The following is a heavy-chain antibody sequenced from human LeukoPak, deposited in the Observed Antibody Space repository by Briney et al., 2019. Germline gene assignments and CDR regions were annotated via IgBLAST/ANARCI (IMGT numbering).Heavy chain of an antibody. J-gene: IGHJ3*02. D-gene: IGHD2-21*01. Sequence: PGGSLRLSCAASGFTFSSYWMSWVRQAPGKGLEWVSAISGSGGSTYYADSVKGRFTISRDNSKNTLYLQMNSLRAEDTAVYYCAKDHVFWVGEALAFDIWGQGTMVTVSS. CDR3: AKDHVFWVGEALAFDI. V-gene: IGHV3-23*01. CDR2: ISGSGGST. CDR1: GFTFSSYW.